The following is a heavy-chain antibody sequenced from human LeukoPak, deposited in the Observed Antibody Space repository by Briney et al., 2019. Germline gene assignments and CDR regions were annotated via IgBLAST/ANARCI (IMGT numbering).Heavy chain of an antibody. CDR1: GFTFDDYA. CDR2: ISWNSGSI. CDR3: AREWGSYDFWSGSMDV. D-gene: IGHD3-3*01. Sequence: PGRSLRLSCAASGFTFDDYAMHWVRQAPGKGLEWVSGISWNSGSIGYADSVKGRFTISRDNAKNSLYLQMNSLRAEDTAVYYCAREWGSYDFWSGSMDVWGQGTTVTVSS. J-gene: IGHJ6*02. V-gene: IGHV3-9*01.